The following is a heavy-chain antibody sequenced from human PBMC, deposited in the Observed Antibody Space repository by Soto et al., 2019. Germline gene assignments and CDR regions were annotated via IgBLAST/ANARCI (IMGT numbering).Heavy chain of an antibody. J-gene: IGHJ3*02. Sequence: HPXGSLRFSCSASGFICRSYDMSWVRQAPGKGLEWVSRILVGGSKHYEASVRGLFTISRDTSKNTVYLQMNSLAAGTTAFYYCEKATASSGGAFEIYGQGTLVTV. CDR3: EKATASSGGAFEI. V-gene: IGHV3-23*01. CDR2: ILVGGSK. D-gene: IGHD3-22*01. CDR1: GFICRSYD.